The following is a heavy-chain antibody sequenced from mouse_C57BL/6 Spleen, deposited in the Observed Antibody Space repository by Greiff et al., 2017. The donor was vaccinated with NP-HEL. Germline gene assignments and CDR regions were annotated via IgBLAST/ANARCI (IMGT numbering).Heavy chain of an antibody. CDR3: ARSSYDYFDY. V-gene: IGHV5-17*01. CDR2: ISSGSSTI. Sequence: EVKLMESGGGLVKPGGSLKLSCAASGFTFSDYGMHWVRQAPEKGLEWVAYISSGSSTIYYADTVKGRFTISRDNAKNTLFLQMTSLRSEDTAMYYCARSSYDYFDYWGQGTTLTVSS. J-gene: IGHJ2*01. D-gene: IGHD1-1*01. CDR1: GFTFSDYG.